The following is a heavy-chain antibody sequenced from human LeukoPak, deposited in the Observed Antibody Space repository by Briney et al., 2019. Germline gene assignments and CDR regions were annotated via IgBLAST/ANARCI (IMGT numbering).Heavy chain of an antibody. CDR3: ARASLAFCGADCYPLDY. D-gene: IGHD2-21*02. Sequence: SETLSLTCTVSGGSISSNFWSWIRQPPGKGLEYIGYIYYSGSTYYNPSLKSRVTISVDTSQNQFSLKLTSVTAADTAVYYCARASLAFCGADCYPLDYWGQGSLVTVSS. V-gene: IGHV4-59*08. CDR2: IYYSGST. CDR1: GGSISSNF. J-gene: IGHJ4*02.